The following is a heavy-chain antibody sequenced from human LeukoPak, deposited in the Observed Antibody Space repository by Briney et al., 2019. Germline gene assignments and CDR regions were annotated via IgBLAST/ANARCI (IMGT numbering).Heavy chain of an antibody. CDR3: ASEYYYDSSGYYDNYMDV. J-gene: IGHJ6*03. CDR2: IIPIFGTA. V-gene: IGHV1-69*05. Sequence: ASVKVSCKASGGTFSSYAISWVRQAPGQGLEWMGRIIPIFGTANYAQKFQGRVTITTDESTSTAYMELSSLRSEDTAVYYCASEYYYDSSGYYDNYMDVWGKGTTVTVSS. D-gene: IGHD3-22*01. CDR1: GGTFSSYA.